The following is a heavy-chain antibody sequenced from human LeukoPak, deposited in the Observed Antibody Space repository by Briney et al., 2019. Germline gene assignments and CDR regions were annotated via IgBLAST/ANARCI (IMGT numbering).Heavy chain of an antibody. V-gene: IGHV3-48*03. CDR3: ARGSFLEYLSPEDAFDI. D-gene: IGHD3-3*01. J-gene: IGHJ3*02. Sequence: GGSLRLSCAASGFTFSSYEMNWVRQAPGKGLEWVSYISSSGSTIYYADSVKGRFTISRDNAKNSLYLQMNSLRAEDTAIYYCARGSFLEYLSPEDAFDIWGQGTLVTVSS. CDR2: ISSSGSTI. CDR1: GFTFSSYE.